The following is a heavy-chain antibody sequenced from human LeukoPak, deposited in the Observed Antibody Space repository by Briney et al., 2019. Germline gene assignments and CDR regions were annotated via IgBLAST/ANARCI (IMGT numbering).Heavy chain of an antibody. J-gene: IGHJ4*02. D-gene: IGHD3-10*01. Sequence: GGSLRLSCAASGFTFSSYGMHWVRQAPGKGLEWVAVISYDGSNKYYADSVKGRFTISRDNSKNTLYLRMNSLRAEDTAVYYCAKIGRRYGSGNPGEIDYWGQGTLVTVSS. CDR1: GFTFSSYG. V-gene: IGHV3-30*18. CDR3: AKIGRRYGSGNPGEIDY. CDR2: ISYDGSNK.